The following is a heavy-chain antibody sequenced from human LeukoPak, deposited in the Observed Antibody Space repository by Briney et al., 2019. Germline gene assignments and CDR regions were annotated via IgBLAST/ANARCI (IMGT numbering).Heavy chain of an antibody. V-gene: IGHV4-34*01. CDR2: INHSGST. J-gene: IGHJ4*02. CDR1: GGSFSGYY. Sequence: SETLSLTCAVYGGSFSGYYWSWIRQPPGKGLEWIGEINHSGSTNYNPSLKSRVTISVDTSKNQFSLKLSSVTAADTAVYYCARGRQWLAYWGQGTLSPSPQ. CDR3: ARGRQWLAY. D-gene: IGHD6-19*01.